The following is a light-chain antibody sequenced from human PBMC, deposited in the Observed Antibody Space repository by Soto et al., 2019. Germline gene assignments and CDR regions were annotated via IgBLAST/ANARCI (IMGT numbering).Light chain of an antibody. J-gene: IGKJ5*01. CDR2: DAS. CDR1: QGVSSS. Sequence: EIVLTQSPASLSLSPAEIATLSFMASQGVSSSLAWYQQKPGQAPRLLIYDASNRATGIPARFSGSGSGTDFTLTISSLEPEDFAVYYCQQRSNWPMSTFGQGTRLETK. V-gene: IGKV3-11*01. CDR3: QQRSNWPMST.